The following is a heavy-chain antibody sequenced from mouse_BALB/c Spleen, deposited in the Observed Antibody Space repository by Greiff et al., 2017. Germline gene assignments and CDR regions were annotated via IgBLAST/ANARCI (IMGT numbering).Heavy chain of an antibody. CDR1: GYSITSGYY. Sequence: EVKLMESGPGLVKPSQSLSLTCSVTGYSITSGYYWNWIRQFPGNKLEWMGYISYDGSNNYNPSLKNRISITRDTSKNQFFLKLNSVTTEDTATYYCARGLLRLCYFDYWGQGTTLTVSS. J-gene: IGHJ2*01. V-gene: IGHV3-6*02. CDR2: ISYDGSN. CDR3: ARGLLRLCYFDY. D-gene: IGHD1-2*01.